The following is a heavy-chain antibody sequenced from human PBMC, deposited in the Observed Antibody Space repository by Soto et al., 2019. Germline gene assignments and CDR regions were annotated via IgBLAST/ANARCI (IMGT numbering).Heavy chain of an antibody. CDR3: ARNYYGSGSYAPWFDP. J-gene: IGHJ5*02. V-gene: IGHV3-73*01. D-gene: IGHD3-10*01. CDR2: IRSKANT. Sequence: HPGGSLRLSCAASGFTFSGSAMHWVRQASGKGLEWVGRIRSKANTYSAASVKGRFSISRDSSKNTVYLQMDRLRAEDTAVYYCARNYYGSGSYAPWFDPWGQGTLVTVSS. CDR1: GFTFSGSA.